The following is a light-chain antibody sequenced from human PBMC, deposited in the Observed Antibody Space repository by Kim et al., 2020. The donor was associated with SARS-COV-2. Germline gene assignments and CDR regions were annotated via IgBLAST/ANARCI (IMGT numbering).Light chain of an antibody. V-gene: IGLV3-1*01. CDR2: QGN. J-gene: IGLJ1*01. CDR3: QAWDSSTFYV. Sequence: SYELTQPPSVSVSPGQTASITCSGDKLGDKYACWYRQKPGQSPVLVIYQGNKRPSGIPERFSGSNSGNTATLTISGTQAMDEADYYCQAWDSSTFYVFGT. CDR1: KLGDKY.